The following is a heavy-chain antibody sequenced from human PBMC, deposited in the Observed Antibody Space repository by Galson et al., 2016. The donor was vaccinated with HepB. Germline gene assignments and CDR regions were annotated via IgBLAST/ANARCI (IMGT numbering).Heavy chain of an antibody. D-gene: IGHD3-10*01. V-gene: IGHV1-18*01. Sequence: SVKVSCKASGYTFGNYDVSWVRQAPGQGLEWMGRVSGYNGNTDYGRKVQGRVTMSIETSTNTAYMDLRSLGFDDTAVYFCASTDAGSDAFEVWGRGTLVTVSS. CDR1: GYTFGNYD. J-gene: IGHJ3*01. CDR3: ASTDAGSDAFEV. CDR2: VSGYNGNT.